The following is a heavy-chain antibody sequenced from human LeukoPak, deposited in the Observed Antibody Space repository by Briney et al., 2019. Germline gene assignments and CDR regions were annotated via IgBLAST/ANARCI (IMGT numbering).Heavy chain of an antibody. CDR1: RFTFSKYA. V-gene: IGHV3-23*01. J-gene: IGHJ6*03. CDR2: VNDRGTGT. Sequence: PGGSLRLSCAASRFTFSKYAMSWVPQAPGEGLEWVSPVNDRGTGTYYADSVKGRFTLSRDNSKNTLSLQMISLRAEDTALYYCGKGLNTAVGPYMGYHYYMVGWGKGTTVTVSS. CDR3: GKGLNTAVGPYMGYHYYMVG. D-gene: IGHD5-18*01.